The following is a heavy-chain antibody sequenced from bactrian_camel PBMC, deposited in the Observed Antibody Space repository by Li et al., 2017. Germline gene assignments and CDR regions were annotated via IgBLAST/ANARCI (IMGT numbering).Heavy chain of an antibody. Sequence: VQLVESGGGLAQPGGSLRLSCVASGSISNHWMYWVRQAPGKGLEWVSTIVIGAGTTYYPDSVKGRFTISRDNAKNTMYLQMNSLKPEDTAVYYCVRSSDFDYWGQGTQVTVS. J-gene: IGHJ6*01. CDR1: GSISNHW. CDR3: VRSSDFDY. V-gene: IGHV3S1*01. CDR2: IVIGAGTT.